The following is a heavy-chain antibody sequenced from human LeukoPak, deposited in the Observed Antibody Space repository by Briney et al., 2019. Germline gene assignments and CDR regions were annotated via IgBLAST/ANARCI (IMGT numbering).Heavy chain of an antibody. J-gene: IGHJ5*02. CDR2: IYHSGST. V-gene: IGHV4-38-2*02. Sequence: SETLSLTCAVSGYSISSGYYWGWIRQPPGKGLEWIGSIYHSGSTYYNPSLKSRVTMSVDTSKNQFSLKLSSVTAADTAVYYCARDIAPSPLGWFDPWGQGTLVTVSS. CDR3: ARDIAPSPLGWFDP. D-gene: IGHD6-13*01. CDR1: GYSISSGYY.